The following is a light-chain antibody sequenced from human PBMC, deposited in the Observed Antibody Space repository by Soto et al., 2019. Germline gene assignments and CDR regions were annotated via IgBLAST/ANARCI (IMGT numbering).Light chain of an antibody. CDR3: LQHNSYPRT. CDR2: AAS. CDR1: QGIGND. Sequence: DIQMTQSPSSLSASVGDRVTITCRASQGIGNDLGWYQQRPGKAPNRLIYAASSLQSGVPSRFSGGGSGTEFTLTIISLQPEDFATYYCLQHNSYPRTFGQGTKVEIK. V-gene: IGKV1-17*01. J-gene: IGKJ1*01.